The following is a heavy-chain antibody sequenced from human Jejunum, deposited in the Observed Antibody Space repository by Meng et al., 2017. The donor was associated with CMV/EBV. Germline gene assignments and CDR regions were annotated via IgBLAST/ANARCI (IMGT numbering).Heavy chain of an antibody. Sequence: SGYTFTTYAVSWVRLVSGQGLEGGGWSNAVSGNPTYAQAFKGRFVFSLDTSVSTAYLQITSLKAEDTAVYFCARARSCTAGSCYSDYWGQGSLVTVSS. J-gene: IGHJ4*02. D-gene: IGHD2-15*01. CDR1: GYTFTTYA. CDR2: SNAVSGNP. V-gene: IGHV7-4-1*02. CDR3: ARARSCTAGSCYSDY.